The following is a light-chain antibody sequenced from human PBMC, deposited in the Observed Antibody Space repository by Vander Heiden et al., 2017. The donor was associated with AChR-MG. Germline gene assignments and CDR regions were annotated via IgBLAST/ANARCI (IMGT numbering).Light chain of an antibody. J-gene: IGKJ4*01. CDR3: QQSNSTPFA. Sequence: DVQMTQSPSSLSASVGDRVTITCRASQSISSNLNWYQQRPGKAPKVLIYAASSWQSGVPARFSGSGSGTEFALTISSLQPEDFAAYYCQQSNSTPFAFGGGTKVEIK. V-gene: IGKV1-39*01. CDR2: AAS. CDR1: QSISSN.